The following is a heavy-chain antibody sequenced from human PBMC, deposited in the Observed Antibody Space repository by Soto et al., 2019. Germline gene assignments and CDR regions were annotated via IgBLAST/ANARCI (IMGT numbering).Heavy chain of an antibody. V-gene: IGHV1-46*01. CDR1: GYTFTHYY. CDR3: ANSVNSAMAFDY. J-gene: IGHJ4*02. Sequence: GSSVKVSCKASGYTFTHYYIHWVRQAPGQGLEWMGIINPNGGITTYAQKFRAGFTMTRDTSTSTVYLELSSLRSEDSAIYYCANSVNSAMAFDYCGQGTLVTVSP. CDR2: INPNGGIT. D-gene: IGHD5-18*01.